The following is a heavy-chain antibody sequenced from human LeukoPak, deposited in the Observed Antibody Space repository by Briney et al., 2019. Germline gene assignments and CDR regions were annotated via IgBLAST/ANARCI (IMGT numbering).Heavy chain of an antibody. V-gene: IGHV4-59*11. CDR3: AREGGGYCSSTSCYRDNWFDP. CDR1: GGSISSHY. D-gene: IGHD2-2*02. Sequence: PSETLSLTCTVSGGSISSHYWSWIRQPPGKGREWIGYIYYNGSTNYNPSLKSRVTTSVDTSKNQFSLKLSSVTAADTGVYYCAREGGGYCSSTSCYRDNWFDPWGQGTLVTVSS. J-gene: IGHJ5*02. CDR2: IYYNGST.